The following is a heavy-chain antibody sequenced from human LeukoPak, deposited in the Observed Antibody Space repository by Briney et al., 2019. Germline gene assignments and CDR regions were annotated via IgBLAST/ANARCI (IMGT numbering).Heavy chain of an antibody. CDR2: INHSGST. CDR1: GGSFSGYY. D-gene: IGHD2-2*01. CDR3: ARDHCSSTSCYRYNWFDP. J-gene: IGHJ5*02. Sequence: SETLSLTCAVYGGSFSGYYWSWIRQPPGKGLEWIGEINHSGSTNYNPSLKSRVTISVDTSKNQFSLKLSSVTAADTAVYYCARDHCSSTSCYRYNWFDPWGQGTLVTVSS. V-gene: IGHV4-34*01.